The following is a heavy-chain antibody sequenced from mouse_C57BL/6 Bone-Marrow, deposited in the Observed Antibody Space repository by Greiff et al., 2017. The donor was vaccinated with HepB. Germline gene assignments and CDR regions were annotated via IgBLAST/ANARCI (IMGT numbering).Heavy chain of an antibody. CDR2: ISSGGDYI. CDR3: TRWITGRLYYYAMDY. J-gene: IGHJ4*01. Sequence: EVKVVESGEGLVKPGGSLKLSCAASGFTFSSYAMSWVRQTPEKRLEWVAYISSGGDYIYYADTVKGRFTISRDNARNTLYLQMSSLKSEDTAMYYCTRWITGRLYYYAMDYWGQGTSVTVSS. V-gene: IGHV5-9-1*02. D-gene: IGHD3-3*01. CDR1: GFTFSSYA.